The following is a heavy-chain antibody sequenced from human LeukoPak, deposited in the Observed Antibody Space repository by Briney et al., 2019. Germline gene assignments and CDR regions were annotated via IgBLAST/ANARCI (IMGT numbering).Heavy chain of an antibody. CDR1: GYTFTGYY. J-gene: IGHJ5*02. V-gene: IGHV1-2*02. CDR3: AVDPYSSGWFSRRFDP. Sequence: GASVTVSCKASGYTFTGYYMHWVRQAPGQGLEWMGWINPNSGGTNYAQKFQGRVTMTRDTSISTAYMELSRLRSDDTAVYYCAVDPYSSGWFSRRFDPWGQGTLVTVSS. D-gene: IGHD6-19*01. CDR2: INPNSGGT.